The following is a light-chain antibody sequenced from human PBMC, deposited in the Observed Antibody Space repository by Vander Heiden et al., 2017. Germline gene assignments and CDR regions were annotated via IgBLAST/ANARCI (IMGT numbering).Light chain of an antibody. CDR1: QSISSW. V-gene: IGKV1-5*03. Sequence: DIQMTQSPSTLSASVGDRVTIPCRASQSISSWLAWYQQKPGKAPKLLIYKASSLESGVPARVSGSGSGTEFTLTSSSLQPDDFATYYCQQYNSYWTFGQGTKVEIK. CDR3: QQYNSYWT. J-gene: IGKJ1*01. CDR2: KAS.